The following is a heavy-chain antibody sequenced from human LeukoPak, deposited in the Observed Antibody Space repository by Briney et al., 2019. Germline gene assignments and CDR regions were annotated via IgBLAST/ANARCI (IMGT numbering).Heavy chain of an antibody. V-gene: IGHV3-7*01. Sequence: GGSLRLSCAASGFTFSSFWMSWVRQAPGKVLEWVANIKQEGSEKYYVGSVKGRFTISRDYARNSLYLHMNSLRAEDTAVYFCARGFELDYWGQGNLVTVSS. J-gene: IGHJ4*02. CDR3: ARGFELDY. CDR2: IKQEGSEK. CDR1: GFTFSSFW.